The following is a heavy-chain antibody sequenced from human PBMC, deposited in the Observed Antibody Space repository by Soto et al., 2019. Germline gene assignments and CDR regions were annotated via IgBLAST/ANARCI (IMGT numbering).Heavy chain of an antibody. J-gene: IGHJ4*02. CDR1: GFTFSVSA. Sequence: GGALRLSCAASGFTFSVSAMHWVRQASGKGLEWVGRIRSKANSYATAYAASVKGRFTISRDDSKNTAYLQMNSLKTEDTAVYYCTRDYVWGSYRPNYYFDYWGQGTLVTVSS. CDR2: IRSKANSYAT. D-gene: IGHD3-16*02. V-gene: IGHV3-73*01. CDR3: TRDYVWGSYRPNYYFDY.